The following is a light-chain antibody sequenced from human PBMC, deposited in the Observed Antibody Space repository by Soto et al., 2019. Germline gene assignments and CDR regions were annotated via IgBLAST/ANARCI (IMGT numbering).Light chain of an antibody. J-gene: IGKJ1*01. CDR2: GAS. CDR3: QHYNSYSEA. V-gene: IGKV1-16*01. CDR1: QNINTF. Sequence: DIEMTQSPSSLSASVGDRITISCRASQNINTFLNWYQQKGGKAPKLLIHGASSLQSGVPLRFSGSGSGTDFTLTISSLQPDDFATYYCQHYNSYSEAFGQGTKVELK.